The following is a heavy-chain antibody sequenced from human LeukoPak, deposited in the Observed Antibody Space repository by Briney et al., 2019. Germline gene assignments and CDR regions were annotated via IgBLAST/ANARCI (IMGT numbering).Heavy chain of an antibody. V-gene: IGHV3-15*01. J-gene: IGHJ5*02. CDR1: GFTFSNAW. D-gene: IGHD2-8*01. CDR2: IKSKTDGGTT. Sequence: GGSLRLSCAASGFTFSNAWMSWVRQAPGKGLEWVGRIKSKTDGGTTDYAAPVKGRFTISRDDSKNTLYLQMNSLRAEDTAVYYCAKANLMYGWFDPWGQGTLVTVSS. CDR3: AKANLMYGWFDP.